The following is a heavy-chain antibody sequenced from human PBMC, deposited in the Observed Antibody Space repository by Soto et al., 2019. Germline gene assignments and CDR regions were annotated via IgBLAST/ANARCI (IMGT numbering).Heavy chain of an antibody. CDR3: ARDYSGTMIVVVITGYYYYGMDV. D-gene: IGHD3-22*01. Sequence: QVQLVQSGAEVKKPGASVKVSCKASGYTFTSYGISWVRQAPGQGLEWMGWISAYNGNTNYAQKLQGRVTMTTDTATSTAYMELRGLGSDDTAVYYCARDYSGTMIVVVITGYYYYGMDVWGQGTTVTVSS. CDR2: ISAYNGNT. V-gene: IGHV1-18*01. CDR1: GYTFTSYG. J-gene: IGHJ6*02.